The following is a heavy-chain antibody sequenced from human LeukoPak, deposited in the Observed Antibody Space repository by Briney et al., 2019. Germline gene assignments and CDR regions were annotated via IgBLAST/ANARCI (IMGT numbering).Heavy chain of an antibody. V-gene: IGHV4-39*01. CDR1: GGSISSSSYY. CDR3: AWDYSSGWERFDP. Sequence: SETLSLTCTVSGGSISSSSYYWGWIRQPPGKGLEWIGSIYYSGSTYYNPSLKSRVTISVETSRNQFSLRLSSVTAADTAVYYCAWDYSSGWERFDPWGQGTLVTVSS. CDR2: IYYSGST. D-gene: IGHD6-25*01. J-gene: IGHJ5*02.